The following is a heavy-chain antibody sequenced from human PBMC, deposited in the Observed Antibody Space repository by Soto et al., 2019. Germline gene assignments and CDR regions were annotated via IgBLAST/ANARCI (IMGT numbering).Heavy chain of an antibody. CDR2: IIPLFGTA. CDR1: GGSFSTYA. CDR3: ARPKGSYSSGYYYWDY. J-gene: IGHJ4*02. D-gene: IGHD6-19*01. V-gene: IGHV1-69*01. Sequence: QVQLVQSGAEVKQPGSSVKVSCKTSGGSFSTYAIYWVRQAPGQGLEWMGAIIPLFGTADYAQKFQGRVTITADESTSTASMELSSPRAEDTAVYYCARPKGSYSSGYYYWDYWGQGTLVPASS.